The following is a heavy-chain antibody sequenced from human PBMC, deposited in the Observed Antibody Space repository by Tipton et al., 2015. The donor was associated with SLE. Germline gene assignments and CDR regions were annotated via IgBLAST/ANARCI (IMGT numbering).Heavy chain of an antibody. J-gene: IGHJ3*02. CDR1: GGSISRVGYY. D-gene: IGHD3-10*01. CDR3: ASPGGGSGSFDAFDI. CDR2: IYYSGNT. Sequence: TLSLTCTVSGGSISRVGYYWTWIRQHPGKALEWIGYIYYSGNTYYNPSLKSRVTISADTSKNEFSLKLSSVTAADTAIYYCASPGGGSGSFDAFDIWGQGIMVTVSS. V-gene: IGHV4-31*03.